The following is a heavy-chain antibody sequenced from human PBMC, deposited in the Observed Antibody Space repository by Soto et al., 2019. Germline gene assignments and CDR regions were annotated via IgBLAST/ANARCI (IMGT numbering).Heavy chain of an antibody. CDR2: INPSGGST. V-gene: IGHV1-46*01. CDR1: GYTFTSYY. D-gene: IGHD3-10*01. J-gene: IGHJ5*01. CDR3: FMFRGHFPPLIWFDP. Sequence: GASVKVSCKASGYTFTSYYMHWVRQAPGQGLEWMGIINPSGGSTSYAQKIQGRVTMTRDTSTSTVYMELSSLRSEDTAVYYCFMFRGHFPPLIWFDPWAQGTLLPVSS.